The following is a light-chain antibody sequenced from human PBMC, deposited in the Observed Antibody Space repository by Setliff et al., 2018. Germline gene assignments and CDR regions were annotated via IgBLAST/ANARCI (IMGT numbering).Light chain of an antibody. CDR1: GTYNY. J-gene: IGLJ1*01. V-gene: IGLV2-14*03. CDR3: SSYTSNSTYV. CDR2: DVT. Sequence: QSALTQPASVSGSPGQSITISCTGTGTYNYVSWYQQHPGKAPQLILYDVTNRPSGVSNRFSASKSGNTASLTISGLQPDDDADYSCSSYTSNSTYVFGTGTKVTVL.